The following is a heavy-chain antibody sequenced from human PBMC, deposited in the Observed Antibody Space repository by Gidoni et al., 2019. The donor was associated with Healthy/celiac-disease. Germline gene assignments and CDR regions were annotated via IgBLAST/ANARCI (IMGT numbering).Heavy chain of an antibody. CDR3: TRPPGRSGYYWYFDL. CDR1: GYSFTSYW. D-gene: IGHD3-3*01. V-gene: IGHV5-10-1*03. CDR2: IDPHDSYT. Sequence: EVQLVQSGEEVKKPGESRRISRKGSGYSFTSYWINWVRQMPGKGLECMGKIDPHDSYTHYSPSFQGHVTISADKSISTAYLQWSSLKAADTAIYYCTRPPGRSGYYWYFDLWGRGTLVTVSS. J-gene: IGHJ2*01.